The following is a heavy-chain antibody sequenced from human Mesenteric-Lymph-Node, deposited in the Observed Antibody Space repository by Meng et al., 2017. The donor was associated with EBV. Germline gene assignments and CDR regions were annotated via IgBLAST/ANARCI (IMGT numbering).Heavy chain of an antibody. D-gene: IGHD2-2*01. CDR1: GYTFSSYE. J-gene: IGHJ4*02. Sequence: SGTEVKKPGSSGKVSCKASGYTFSSYEISWVRQAPGQGLEWMGRIDPNSGDTDYEQKFQARVTMTRETSIRTAYMELDSLRSDDTAVYYCASTILVPGPDSWGQGTLVTVSS. CDR3: ASTILVPGPDS. V-gene: IGHV1-2*06. CDR2: IDPNSGDT.